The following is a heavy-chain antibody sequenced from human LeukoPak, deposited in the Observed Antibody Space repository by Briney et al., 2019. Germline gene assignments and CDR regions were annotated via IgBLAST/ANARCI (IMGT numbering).Heavy chain of an antibody. V-gene: IGHV4-34*01. D-gene: IGHD6-6*01. CDR1: GGSFSGYY. Sequence: PSETLSLTCAVYGGSFSGYYWSWIRQPPGRGLEWIGEINHSGSTNYNPSLKSRVTISVDTSKNQFSLKLSSVTAADTAVYYCASLAARPFSQDVPWFDPWGQGTLVTVSS. CDR3: ASLAARPFSQDVPWFDP. CDR2: INHSGST. J-gene: IGHJ5*02.